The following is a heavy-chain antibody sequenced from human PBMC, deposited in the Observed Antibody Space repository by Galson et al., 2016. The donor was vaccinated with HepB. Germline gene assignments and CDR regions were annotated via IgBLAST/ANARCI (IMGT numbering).Heavy chain of an antibody. Sequence: SLRLSCAASGFTFSSYAMNWVRQAPGKGLEWFSGIRASGGSTYYADSVKGRFTISRDNSKNTLYLQMNSLRAEDTAEYYCAKALDYDLWSAFDYWGQGALVTVSS. CDR2: IRASGGST. D-gene: IGHD3-3*01. V-gene: IGHV3-23*01. J-gene: IGHJ4*02. CDR1: GFTFSSYA. CDR3: AKALDYDLWSAFDY.